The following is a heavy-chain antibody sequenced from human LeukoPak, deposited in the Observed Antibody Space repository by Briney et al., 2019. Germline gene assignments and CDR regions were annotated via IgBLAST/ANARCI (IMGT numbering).Heavy chain of an antibody. D-gene: IGHD1-26*01. J-gene: IGHJ4*02. V-gene: IGHV1-69*01. Sequence: GSSVKVSCKASGGTFISYAISWVGQAPGQGLEWMGGIIPIFGTANYAQKFQGRVTITADESTSTAYMELSSLRSEDTAVYYCARDRYSGSYWGYYFDYWGQGTLVTVSS. CDR3: ARDRYSGSYWGYYFDY. CDR1: GGTFISYA. CDR2: IIPIFGTA.